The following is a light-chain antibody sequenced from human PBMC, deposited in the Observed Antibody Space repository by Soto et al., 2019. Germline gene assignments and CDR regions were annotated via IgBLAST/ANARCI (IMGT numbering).Light chain of an antibody. CDR2: AAS. J-gene: IGKJ5*01. V-gene: IGKV1-33*01. Sequence: DITMTQSPSSLSASVGDRVTIHCKASQNVNNYLDWYQQKPGRAPKLLIYAASNLEAGVPSRFRGSGSGTDFTFTISRLQPEDVATYYCQQYENRPTFGQGTLLEIK. CDR1: QNVNNY. CDR3: QQYENRPT.